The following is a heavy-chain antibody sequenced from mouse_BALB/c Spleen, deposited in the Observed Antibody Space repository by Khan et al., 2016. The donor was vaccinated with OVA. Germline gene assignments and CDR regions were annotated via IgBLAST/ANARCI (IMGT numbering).Heavy chain of an antibody. CDR2: IYPGSGST. CDR3: ARSYDGAWFTY. CDR1: GYTFSDYV. Sequence: QVQLKQSGPELVKPGASVKMSCKASGYTFSDYVISWVKLRTGQGLEWIGEIYPGSGSTYYNETFKGKATLTADKPSSTASMQLSSLTSEDSAVYFCARSYDGAWFTYWGQGTLVTVS. V-gene: IGHV1-77*01. J-gene: IGHJ3*01. D-gene: IGHD1-1*01.